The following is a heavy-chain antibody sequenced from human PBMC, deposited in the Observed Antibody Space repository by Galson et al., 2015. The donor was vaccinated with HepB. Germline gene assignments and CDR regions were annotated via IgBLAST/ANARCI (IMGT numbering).Heavy chain of an antibody. V-gene: IGHV3-48*04. Sequence: SLRLSCAASGFTFSSYSMNWVRQAPGKGLEWVSYISSSSSTIYYADSVKGRFTISRDNAKNSLYLQMNSLRAEDTAVYYCARAQRGMVVTASAGGYWGQGTLVTVSS. D-gene: IGHD2-21*02. J-gene: IGHJ4*02. CDR2: ISSSSSTI. CDR1: GFTFSSYS. CDR3: ARAQRGMVVTASAGGY.